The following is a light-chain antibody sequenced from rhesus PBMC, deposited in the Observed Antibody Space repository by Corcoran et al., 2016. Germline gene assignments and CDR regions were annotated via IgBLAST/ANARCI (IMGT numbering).Light chain of an antibody. J-gene: IGKJ2*01. V-gene: IGKV3-24*01. CDR2: GAS. CDR3: LQHSNWPHS. Sequence: IVMTQSPATLSLSPGERATLSCRASQSVSSSLAWYQQKPGQAPRLLIYGASSRATGIPDRFSGSGSGTDFTLTISSLEPEDVAVYYCLQHSNWPHSFGQGTKVEIK. CDR1: QSVSSS.